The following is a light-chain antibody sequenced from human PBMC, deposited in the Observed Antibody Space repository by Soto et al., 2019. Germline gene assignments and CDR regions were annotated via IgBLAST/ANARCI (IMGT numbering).Light chain of an antibody. Sequence: EIVLTQSPATLSLAPGERATLSCRARQTISTFLAWYQQKPGQAPRLLIYDASNRATGVPARFSGSGSETHFTLSIDSLEPEDSGVYYCQQRDSWPPLSFGGGTRVEIK. CDR1: QTISTF. CDR2: DAS. V-gene: IGKV3-11*01. CDR3: QQRDSWPPLS. J-gene: IGKJ4*01.